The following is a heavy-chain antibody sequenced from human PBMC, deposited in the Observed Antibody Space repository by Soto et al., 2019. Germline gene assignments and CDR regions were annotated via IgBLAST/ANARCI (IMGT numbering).Heavy chain of an antibody. Sequence: GGSLRLSCTASGFTFSNYAMSWVRQAPGKGLEWVSTISGSGGRTHYADSVKGRFTISRDNSKNALYLQMNSLRAEDTAVFYCATPANSGWGQGTLVTVSS. CDR2: ISGSGGRT. V-gene: IGHV3-23*01. CDR3: ATPANSG. D-gene: IGHD6-19*01. CDR1: GFTFSNYA. J-gene: IGHJ4*02.